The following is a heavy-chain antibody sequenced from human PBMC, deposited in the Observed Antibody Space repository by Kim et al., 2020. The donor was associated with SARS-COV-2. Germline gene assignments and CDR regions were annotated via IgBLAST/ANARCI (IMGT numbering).Heavy chain of an antibody. D-gene: IGHD5-18*01. J-gene: IGHJ4*02. CDR1: GFTFSSYS. Sequence: GGSLRLSCAASGFTFSSYSMNWVRQAPGKGLEWVSSISSSSSYIYYADSVKGRFTISRDNAKNSLYLQMNSLRAEDTAVYYCARGWIQLWSDDYYFDYWGQGTLVTVSS. V-gene: IGHV3-21*01. CDR3: ARGWIQLWSDDYYFDY. CDR2: ISSSSSYI.